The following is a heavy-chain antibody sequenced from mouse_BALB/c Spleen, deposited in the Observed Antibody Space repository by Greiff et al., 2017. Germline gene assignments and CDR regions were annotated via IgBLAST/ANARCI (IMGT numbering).Heavy chain of an antibody. CDR3: ARDGNYVYYAMDY. CDR2: IHYSGST. CDR1: GYSITSGYS. Sequence: EVKLQESGPDLVKPSQSLSLTCTVTGYSITSGYSWPWIRQFPGNKLEWMDYIHYSGSTNYNPSLKSRISITRDTSKNQFFLQLNSVTTEDTATYYCARDGNYVYYAMDYWGQGTSVTVSS. J-gene: IGHJ4*01. D-gene: IGHD2-1*01. V-gene: IGHV3-1*02.